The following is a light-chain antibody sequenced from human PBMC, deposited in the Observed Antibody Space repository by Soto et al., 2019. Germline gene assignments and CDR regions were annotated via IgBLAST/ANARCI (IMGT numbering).Light chain of an antibody. J-gene: IGKJ4*01. Sequence: EIVLTQSPGTLSLSPGERATLSCRASQSVSSSYLAWYQQKPGQAPRLLIYGASSRATGIPDRFSGSGSGTDFTLTISRLEAEDFAVYYCQQYGSPLTFGGGTKLEIK. CDR3: QQYGSPLT. V-gene: IGKV3-20*01. CDR1: QSVSSSY. CDR2: GAS.